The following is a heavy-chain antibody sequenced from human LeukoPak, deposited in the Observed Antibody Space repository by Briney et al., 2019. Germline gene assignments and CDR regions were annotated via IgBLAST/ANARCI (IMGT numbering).Heavy chain of an antibody. CDR1: GGTFSSYA. J-gene: IGHJ5*02. V-gene: IGHV1-69*05. Sequence: ASVKVSCKASGGTFSSYAISWVRQAPGQGLELMGGILPIFGTANYAQKFQGRVTITTDESTSTAYMELSSLRSEDTAVYYCARALFARANWFDPWGQGTLVTVSS. CDR2: ILPIFGTA. CDR3: ARALFARANWFDP. D-gene: IGHD3-3*01.